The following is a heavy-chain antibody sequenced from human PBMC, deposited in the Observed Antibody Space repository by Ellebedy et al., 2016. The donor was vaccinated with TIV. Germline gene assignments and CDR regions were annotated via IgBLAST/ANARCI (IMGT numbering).Heavy chain of an antibody. CDR3: ATDHLPFKELRIFDY. CDR1: DFTFSRSW. CDR2: VWFDGSNE. J-gene: IGHJ4*02. D-gene: IGHD1-7*01. V-gene: IGHV3-33*08. Sequence: PGGSLRLSCVASDFTFSRSWMHWVRQAPGKGLEWVAVVWFDGSNEDYANSVKGRFTISRDNSKNTLYLQMNSLRAEDTAVYYCATDHLPFKELRIFDYWGQGTLVTVSS.